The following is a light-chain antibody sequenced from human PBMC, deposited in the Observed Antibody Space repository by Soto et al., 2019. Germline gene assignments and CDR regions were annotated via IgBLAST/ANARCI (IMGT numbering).Light chain of an antibody. CDR3: SSYTSSSTLV. CDR1: SSDVGGYNY. Sequence: QSVLTQPASVSGSPGQSITISCTGTSSDVGGYNYVSWYQQHPGKAPKLMIYEVSNRPSGVSNRFSGSKSGNTASLTISGLQAEDEADYYCSSYTSSSTLVLGGAKQMTV. CDR2: EVS. V-gene: IGLV2-14*01. J-gene: IGLJ2*01.